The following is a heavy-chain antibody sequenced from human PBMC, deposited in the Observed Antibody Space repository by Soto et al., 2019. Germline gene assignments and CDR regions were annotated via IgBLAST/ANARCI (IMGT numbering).Heavy chain of an antibody. CDR3: ARALGVTSYWGNWFDP. V-gene: IGHV4-59*01. D-gene: IGHD2-21*01. CDR1: GGSISSYY. J-gene: IGHJ5*02. CDR2: IYYSGST. Sequence: SETLSLTCTVSGGSISSYYWSWIRQPPGKGLEWIGYIYYSGSTNYNPSLKSRVTISVDTSKNQFSLKLSSVTAADTAVYYCARALGVTSYWGNWFDPWGQGTPVTVSS.